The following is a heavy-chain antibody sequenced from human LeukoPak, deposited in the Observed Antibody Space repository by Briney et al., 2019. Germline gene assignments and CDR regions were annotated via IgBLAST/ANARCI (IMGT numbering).Heavy chain of an antibody. J-gene: IGHJ6*02. CDR2: IYYSGST. CDR3: AREGTARYYHGMDV. D-gene: IGHD6-6*01. V-gene: IGHV4-59*01. Sequence: SETLSLTCAVYGGSFSGYYWSWIRQPPGKGLEWIGYIYYSGSTNYNPSLKSRVTISVDTSKNQFSLKMSSVTAADTAVYYCAREGTARYYHGMDVWGQGITVTVSS. CDR1: GGSFSGYY.